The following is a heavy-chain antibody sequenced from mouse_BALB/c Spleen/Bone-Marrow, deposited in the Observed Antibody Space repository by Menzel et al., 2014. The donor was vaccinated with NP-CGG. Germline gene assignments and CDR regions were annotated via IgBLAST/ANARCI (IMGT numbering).Heavy chain of an antibody. CDR1: GYTFXSYW. V-gene: IGHV1-69*02. Sequence: VQLQQSGAELVRPGASVKLSCKASGYTFXSYWINWVKQRPGQGLEWIGNIYPSNNYTNYNQKFKDKATLTVDKSSSTAYMQLSSPTSEDSAVYYCTAGNYPYYFDYWGQGTTLTVSS. D-gene: IGHD2-1*01. J-gene: IGHJ2*01. CDR3: TAGNYPYYFDY. CDR2: IYPSNNYT.